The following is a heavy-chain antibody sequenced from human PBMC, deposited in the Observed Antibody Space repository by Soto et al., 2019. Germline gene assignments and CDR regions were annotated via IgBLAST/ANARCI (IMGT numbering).Heavy chain of an antibody. Sequence: QLLESGGGLVQPGGSLRLSCAASGFTFSSYALSWVRQAPGKGLEWVSGISGSSGRTNYADSVKGRFTISRDNPKNTLFLQMDSLRVEDTAVYFCAKELWFGELIYYYMDVWGKGTKVTVSS. CDR1: GFTFSSYA. CDR3: AKELWFGELIYYYMDV. D-gene: IGHD3-10*01. CDR2: ISGSSGRT. J-gene: IGHJ6*03. V-gene: IGHV3-23*01.